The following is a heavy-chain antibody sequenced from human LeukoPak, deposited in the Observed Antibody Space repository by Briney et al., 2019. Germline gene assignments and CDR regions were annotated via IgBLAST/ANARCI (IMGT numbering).Heavy chain of an antibody. CDR3: ARERGEEYSSGWYKRNYFDN. CDR1: GGSFSGYY. D-gene: IGHD6-19*01. CDR2: GDYSGGT. J-gene: IGHJ4*02. Sequence: SETLSLTCAVYGGSFSGYYWSWIRQPPGKGLEWIASGDYSGGTYYNPSLESRVTISADMSKNQFSLKLSSVTAADTAVYYCARERGEEYSSGWYKRNYFDNWGQGTRVTVSS. V-gene: IGHV4-34*01.